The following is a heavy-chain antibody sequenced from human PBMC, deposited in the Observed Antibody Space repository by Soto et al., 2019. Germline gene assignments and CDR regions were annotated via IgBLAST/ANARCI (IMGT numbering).Heavy chain of an antibody. CDR2: IIPIFGTA. CDR3: ARDLVGQWLVRNAFDI. Sequence: QVQLVQSGAEVKKPGSSVKVSCKASGGTFSSYAISWVRQAHGQGLEWMGGIIPIFGTAKYAQKFQGRVTITADESTRTAYMELSSLRSEETAVYYCARDLVGQWLVRNAFDIWCQGTMVTVSS. CDR1: GGTFSSYA. J-gene: IGHJ3*02. D-gene: IGHD6-19*01. V-gene: IGHV1-69*01.